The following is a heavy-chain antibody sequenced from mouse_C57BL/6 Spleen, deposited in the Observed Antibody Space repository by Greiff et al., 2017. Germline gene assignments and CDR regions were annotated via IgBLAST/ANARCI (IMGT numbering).Heavy chain of an antibody. CDR1: GYTFTSYW. Sequence: QVHVKQPGAELVRPGSSVKLSCKASGYTFTSYWMHWVKPRPIQGLEWIGNIDPSDSETHYNQKFKDKATLTVDKSSSTAYMQLSSLTSEDSAVYYCAREGNFYYGNSYYFDYWGQGTTLTVSS. CDR3: AREGNFYYGNSYYFDY. D-gene: IGHD2-1*01. J-gene: IGHJ2*01. CDR2: IDPSDSET. V-gene: IGHV1-52*01.